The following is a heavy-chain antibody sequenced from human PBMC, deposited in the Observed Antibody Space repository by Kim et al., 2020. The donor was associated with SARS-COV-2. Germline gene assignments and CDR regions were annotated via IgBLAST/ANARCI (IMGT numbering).Heavy chain of an antibody. J-gene: IGHJ4*01. Sequence: GGSLRLSCAGSGFTLGNSYMNWVRQAPGKGLEWVALIKHDGSERYYMDSVKGRFTVSRDNSQNSLYLQMDSLRAEDTAVYYCVRDAKTSRAQGAFGYWG. CDR1: GFTLGNSY. D-gene: IGHD1-26*01. V-gene: IGHV3-7*01. CDR3: VRDAKTSRAQGAFGY. CDR2: IKHDGSER.